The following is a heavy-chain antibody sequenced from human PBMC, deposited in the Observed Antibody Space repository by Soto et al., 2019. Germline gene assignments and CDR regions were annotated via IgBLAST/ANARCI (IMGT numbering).Heavy chain of an antibody. CDR2: ISGIGST. V-gene: IGHV4-61*01. Sequence: TSETLSLTCNVSGDSVNTGSTCWSWIRQPPGKGLEWIGHISGIGSTNYNPSLKSRVTISADTSKNQFSLKLSSVTAADTAVYYCARALDVWGQGTTVTVSS. J-gene: IGHJ6*02. CDR3: ARALDV. CDR1: GDSVNTGSTC.